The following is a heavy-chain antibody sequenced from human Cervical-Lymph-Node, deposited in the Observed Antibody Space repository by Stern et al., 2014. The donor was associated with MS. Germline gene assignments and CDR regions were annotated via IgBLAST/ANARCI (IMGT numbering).Heavy chain of an antibody. D-gene: IGHD2-15*01. V-gene: IGHV3-74*02. CDR1: GSTFRAHS. CDR2: ISSDGSNT. Sequence: EVQLVESGGGLAPPPPSPPLPCPASGSTFRAHSMHWARQVPGNGLVWVPRISSDGSNTDYANFVKGRFTISRDNAKNTMYLQMDSLRAEDTAVYYCVRPYCSGGNCYARFHAWGQGTLVTVSS. J-gene: IGHJ5*02. CDR3: VRPYCSGGNCYARFHA.